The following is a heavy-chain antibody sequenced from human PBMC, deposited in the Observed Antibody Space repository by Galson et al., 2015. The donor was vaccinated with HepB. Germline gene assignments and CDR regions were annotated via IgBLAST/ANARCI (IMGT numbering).Heavy chain of an antibody. CDR1: GFTFSSYA. V-gene: IGHV3-73*01. J-gene: IGHJ1*01. Sequence: SLRLSCAASGFTFSSYAMHWVRQAPGKGLEWVGRIRSKANSYATAYAASVKGRFTISRDDSKNTAYLQMNSLKTEDTAVYYCTRHFEEGHGWLDEYFQHWGQGTLVTVSS. CDR2: IRSKANSYAT. CDR3: TRHFEEGHGWLDEYFQH. D-gene: IGHD5-24*01.